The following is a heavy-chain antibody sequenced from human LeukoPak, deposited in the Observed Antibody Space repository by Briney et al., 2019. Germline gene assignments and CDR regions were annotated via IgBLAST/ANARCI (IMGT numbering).Heavy chain of an antibody. CDR2: IYYSGST. Sequence: KPSETLSLTCTVSGGSISSGGYYWSWIRQHPGKGLEWIGYIYYSGSTYYNPSLKSRVTISVDTSKNQFSLKLSSVTAADTAVYYCARDRFGYCGGDCYSSKREGDYWGQGTLVTVSS. J-gene: IGHJ4*02. V-gene: IGHV4-31*03. CDR1: GGSISSGGYY. D-gene: IGHD2-21*02. CDR3: ARDRFGYCGGDCYSSKREGDY.